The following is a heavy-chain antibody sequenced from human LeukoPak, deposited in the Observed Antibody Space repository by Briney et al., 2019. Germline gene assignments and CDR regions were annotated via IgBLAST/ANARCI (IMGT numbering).Heavy chain of an antibody. Sequence: PSETLSLTCAVYGGSFSGYYWSWIRQPPGKGLEWIGEINHSGSTNYNPSLKSRVTISVDTSKNQSSLKLSSVTAADTAVYYCARGRRNYYDSSGYYYWGQGTLVTVSS. J-gene: IGHJ4*02. V-gene: IGHV4-34*01. CDR1: GGSFSGYY. CDR3: ARGRRNYYDSSGYYY. D-gene: IGHD3-22*01. CDR2: INHSGST.